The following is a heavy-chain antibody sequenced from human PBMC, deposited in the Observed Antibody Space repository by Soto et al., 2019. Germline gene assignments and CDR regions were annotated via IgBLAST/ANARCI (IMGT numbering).Heavy chain of an antibody. CDR3: ARGRGSCSSFCASDI. CDR1: GFTISSNY. CDR2: IYSGGNT. Sequence: GGSLRLSCAASGFTISSNYMSWVRQAPGKGLEWVSVIYSGGNTYYADSVKGRFTISRDNSKNTLYLQMNSLRAEDTAVYYCARGRGSCSSFCASDIWGQGTMVTVSS. D-gene: IGHD2-15*01. V-gene: IGHV3-66*01. J-gene: IGHJ3*02.